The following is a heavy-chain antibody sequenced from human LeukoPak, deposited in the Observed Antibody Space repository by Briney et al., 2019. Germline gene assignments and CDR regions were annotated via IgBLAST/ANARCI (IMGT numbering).Heavy chain of an antibody. Sequence: GGSLRLSCAASGFSFSNYTMHWVRQAPGKGLEWVAVISYDGSNKYYADSVKGRFTISRDNAKNSLYLQMNSLRAEDTAVYYCAREVTTTQNFDYWGQGTLVTVSS. D-gene: IGHD1-1*01. J-gene: IGHJ4*02. V-gene: IGHV3-30*04. CDR1: GFSFSNYT. CDR2: ISYDGSNK. CDR3: AREVTTTQNFDY.